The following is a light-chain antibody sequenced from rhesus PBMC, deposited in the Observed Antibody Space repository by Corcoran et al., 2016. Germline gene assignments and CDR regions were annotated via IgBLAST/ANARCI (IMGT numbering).Light chain of an antibody. CDR1: QGISRY. CDR2: AAS. V-gene: IGKV1-28*01. Sequence: DIQMTQSPSSLSASVGDTVTITCRASQGISRYLNWFQQKPGKAHKLLIYAASSLESGVPSRFSGSGSGTEFTLTISSLQPEDFAAYYCLQHNSYPLTFGGGTKVESK. J-gene: IGKJ4*01. CDR3: LQHNSYPLT.